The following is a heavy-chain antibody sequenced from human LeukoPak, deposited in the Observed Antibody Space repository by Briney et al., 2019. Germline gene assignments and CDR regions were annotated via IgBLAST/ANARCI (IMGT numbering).Heavy chain of an antibody. D-gene: IGHD3-10*01. CDR2: TYYRSKWYN. Sequence: SQTLSLTCAISGDSVSSNSAAWNWIRQSPSRGLEWLGRTYYRSKWYNDYAVSVKSRITINPDTSKNQFSLQLNSVTPEDTAVYYCARGIRTMVRGVIIFRFDPWGQGTLITVSS. V-gene: IGHV6-1*01. CDR1: GDSVSSNSAA. J-gene: IGHJ5*02. CDR3: ARGIRTMVRGVIIFRFDP.